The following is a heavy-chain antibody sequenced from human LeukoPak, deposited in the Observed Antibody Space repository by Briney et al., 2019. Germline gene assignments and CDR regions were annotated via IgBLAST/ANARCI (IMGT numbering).Heavy chain of an antibody. CDR2: IYYSGST. CDR1: GGSISSGGYY. Sequence: QTLSLTCTVSGGSISSGGYYWSWIRQHPGKGLEWIGYIYYSGSTYYNPSLKSRVTISVDTSKNQFSLKLSSVTAADTAVYYCARDHNDILTGSTAFDIWGQGAMVTVSS. CDR3: ARDHNDILTGSTAFDI. V-gene: IGHV4-31*03. D-gene: IGHD3-9*01. J-gene: IGHJ3*02.